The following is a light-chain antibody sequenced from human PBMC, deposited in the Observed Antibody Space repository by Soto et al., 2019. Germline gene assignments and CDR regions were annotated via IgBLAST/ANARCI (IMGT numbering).Light chain of an antibody. J-gene: IGKJ4*01. CDR3: QHYNNLPLT. CDR1: ESVRSN. CDR2: GAS. Sequence: EIVMTQSPATLSVSPGEGATLYCRASESVRSNLAWYQQKPGQSPRLLMYGASTRATGIPARFSGSGSGTEFTLSISSLQSEDFAVYYCQHYNNLPLTFGGGNKVDIK. V-gene: IGKV3-15*01.